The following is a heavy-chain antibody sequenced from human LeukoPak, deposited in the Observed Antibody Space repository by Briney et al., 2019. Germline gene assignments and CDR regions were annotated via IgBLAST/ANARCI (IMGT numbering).Heavy chain of an antibody. CDR1: GYTFTSYG. CDR3: ARVTAAGREEYYFDY. J-gene: IGHJ4*02. Sequence: ASVKVSCKASGYTFTSYGISWVRQAPGQGLEWMGWISAYNGNTNYAQKLQGRVTMTTDTSTSTAYMELRSLRSDGTAVYYCARVTAAGREEYYFDYWGQGTLVTVSS. V-gene: IGHV1-18*04. CDR2: ISAYNGNT. D-gene: IGHD6-13*01.